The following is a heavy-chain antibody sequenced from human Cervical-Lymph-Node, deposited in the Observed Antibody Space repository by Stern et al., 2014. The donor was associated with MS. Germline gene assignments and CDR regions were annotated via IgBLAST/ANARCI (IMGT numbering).Heavy chain of an antibody. CDR1: GYTFTTFG. V-gene: IGHV1-18*01. D-gene: IGHD1-1*01. CDR3: ARDRDWNLDY. CDR2: ISNYNGDT. J-gene: IGHJ4*02. Sequence: VQLVQSGAEVKKPGASVKVSCKASGYTFTTFGISWVRQAPGQGLEWMGWISNYNGDTKYSHNFQGRVSMTTDTSTSTAYMELRSLRSDDTAIYYCARDRDWNLDYWGQGTLVTVSS.